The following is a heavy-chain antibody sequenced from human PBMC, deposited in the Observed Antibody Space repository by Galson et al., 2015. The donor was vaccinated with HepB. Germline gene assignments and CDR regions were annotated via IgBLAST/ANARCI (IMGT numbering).Heavy chain of an antibody. J-gene: IGHJ4*02. CDR3: AAAPRGYSYGNIFDY. D-gene: IGHD5-18*01. CDR1: GFTFTSSA. Sequence: SVKVSCKASGFTFTSSAVQWVRQARGQRLEWIGWIVVGSGNTSYAQKFQERVTITRDMSTSTAYMELSSLRSEDTAVYYCAAAPRGYSYGNIFDYWGQGTLVTVSS. V-gene: IGHV1-58*01. CDR2: IVVGSGNT.